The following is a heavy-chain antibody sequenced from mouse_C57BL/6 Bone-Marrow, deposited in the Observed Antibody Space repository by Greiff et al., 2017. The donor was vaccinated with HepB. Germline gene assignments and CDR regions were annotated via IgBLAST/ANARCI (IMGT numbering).Heavy chain of an antibody. CDR1: GYSITSGYY. J-gene: IGHJ3*01. V-gene: IGHV3-6*01. Sequence: EVQLQESGPGLVKPSQSLSLTCSVTGYSITSGYYWNWIRQFPGNKLEWIGYISYDGSNNYNPSLKNRISITRDTSKNQFFLKLNSVTTEDTATYYCAREEMERAFAYWGQGTLVTVSA. CDR3: AREEMERAFAY. CDR2: ISYDGSN. D-gene: IGHD2-3*01.